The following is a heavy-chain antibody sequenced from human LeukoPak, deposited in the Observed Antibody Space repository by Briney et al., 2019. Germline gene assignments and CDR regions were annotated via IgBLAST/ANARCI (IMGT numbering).Heavy chain of an antibody. Sequence: SETLSLTCTVSGGSISSSSYYWGWIRQPPGKGLEWIGSIYYSGSTYYNPSLKSRVTISVDTSKDQFSLKLSSVTAADTAVYYCVLLSGSYLYWYFDLWGRGTLVTVSS. CDR2: IYYSGST. CDR1: GGSISSSSYY. V-gene: IGHV4-39*07. CDR3: VLLSGSYLYWYFDL. J-gene: IGHJ2*01. D-gene: IGHD1-26*01.